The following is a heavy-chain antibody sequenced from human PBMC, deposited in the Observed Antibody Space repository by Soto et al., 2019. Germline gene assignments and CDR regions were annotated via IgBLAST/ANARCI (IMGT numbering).Heavy chain of an antibody. CDR2: IYYSGST. D-gene: IGHD3-9*01. J-gene: IGHJ6*03. V-gene: IGHV4-61*08. CDR3: ARQGPYYDILTGYTTYYYYYMDV. Sequence: SETLSLTCTVSGGSISSGDYYWSWIRQPPGKGLEWIGYIYYSGSTNYNPSLKSRVTISVDTSKNQFSPKLSSVTAADTAVYYCARQGPYYDILTGYTTYYYYYMDVWGKGTTVTVSS. CDR1: GGSISSGDYY.